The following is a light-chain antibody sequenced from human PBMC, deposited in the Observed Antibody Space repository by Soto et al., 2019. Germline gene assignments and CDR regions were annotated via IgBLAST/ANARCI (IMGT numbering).Light chain of an antibody. V-gene: IGKV1-5*03. CDR3: HLYT. CDR2: KAS. Sequence: DIQMTQSPSTLSASVGDRVTITCRASQSISSWLAWYQQKPGKAPKLLIYKASSLESGVPSRFRGSGFGTEFTLTISSLQPDDFATYYCHLYTFGPGTKVDIK. CDR1: QSISSW. J-gene: IGKJ3*01.